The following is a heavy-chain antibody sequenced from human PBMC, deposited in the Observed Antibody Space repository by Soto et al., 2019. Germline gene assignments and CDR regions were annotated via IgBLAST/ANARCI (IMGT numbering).Heavy chain of an antibody. CDR1: GGSNSSGEYY. Sequence: SETLSLTCTVSGGSNSSGEYYWSWIRQPPGKGLEWIGYIYYSGSTYYNPSLKSRVTIPVDTSKNQFSLKLSSVTAADTGVYCCAREGPVVDFDYWGQGTLVTVSS. J-gene: IGHJ4*02. V-gene: IGHV4-30-4*01. D-gene: IGHD2-15*01. CDR3: AREGPVVDFDY. CDR2: IYYSGST.